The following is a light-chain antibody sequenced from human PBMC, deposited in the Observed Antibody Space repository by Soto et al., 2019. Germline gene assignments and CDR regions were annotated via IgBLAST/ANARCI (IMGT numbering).Light chain of an antibody. CDR2: EVT. V-gene: IGLV2-8*01. Sequence: QSVLTQPPSASGSPGQSVTISCTGTSSDVGANNYVSWYQQHPGKAPKLMIYEVTKRPAGVPDRFSGSKSGNTASLTVSGLHDEDEADYYCSSYAGTNRVFGAGTKLTVL. CDR3: SSYAGTNRV. J-gene: IGLJ1*01. CDR1: SSDVGANNY.